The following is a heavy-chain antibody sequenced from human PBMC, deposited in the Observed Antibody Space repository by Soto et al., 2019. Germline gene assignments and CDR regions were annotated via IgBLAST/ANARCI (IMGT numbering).Heavy chain of an antibody. Sequence: QVQLVQSGAEVKKPGASVKVSCKASGYTFTSYGISWVRQAPGQGLEWMGWISAYTGNTNYAQKLQGRVTMTTDTSTSTACMELRGVRSDDTAVDYCARDRGSYALDYWGQGTLVTVSS. CDR1: GYTFTSYG. D-gene: IGHD1-26*01. CDR3: ARDRGSYALDY. V-gene: IGHV1-18*01. J-gene: IGHJ4*02. CDR2: ISAYTGNT.